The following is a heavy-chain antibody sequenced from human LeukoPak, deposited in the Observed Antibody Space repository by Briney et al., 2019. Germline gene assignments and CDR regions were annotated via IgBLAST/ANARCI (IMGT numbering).Heavy chain of an antibody. CDR3: ARDLKRTTTYYDSSGYIDY. D-gene: IGHD3-22*01. CDR1: GFTFSNYG. CDR2: IWYDGSLK. Sequence: GGSLRLSCAASGFTFSNYGMHWVRQAPGKGLEGVAVIWYDGSLKYYADSVKGRFTISRDNSKTTLYLQMNSLRAEDTAVYYCARDLKRTTTYYDSSGYIDYWGRGTLVTVSS. V-gene: IGHV3-33*01. J-gene: IGHJ4*02.